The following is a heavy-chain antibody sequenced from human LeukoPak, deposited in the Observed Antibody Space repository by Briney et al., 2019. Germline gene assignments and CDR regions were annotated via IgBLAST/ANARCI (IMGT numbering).Heavy chain of an antibody. J-gene: IGHJ4*02. Sequence: ASVKVSCKASGYTFTSYYMHWVRQAPGQGLEWMGWINPNSGGTNYAQKFQGRVTMTRDTSISTAYMELSRLGSDDTAVYYCARSSSGTAMVYQIDYWGQGTLVTVSS. CDR2: INPNSGGT. CDR1: GYTFTSYY. CDR3: ARSSSGTAMVYQIDY. V-gene: IGHV1-2*02. D-gene: IGHD5-18*01.